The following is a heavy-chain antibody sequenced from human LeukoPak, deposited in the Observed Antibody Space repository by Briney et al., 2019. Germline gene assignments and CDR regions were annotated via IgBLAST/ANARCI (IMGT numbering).Heavy chain of an antibody. V-gene: IGHV3-30-3*01. CDR3: ARVRVVAAAGDAFDI. D-gene: IGHD2-15*01. J-gene: IGHJ3*02. CDR1: GFTFSSYA. CDR2: ISYDGSNK. Sequence: PGGSLRLSCAASGFTFSSYAMHWVRQAPGKGLERVAVISYDGSNKYYADSVKGRFTISRDNSKNTLYLQMNSLRAEDTAVYYCARVRVVAAAGDAFDIWGQGTMVTVSS.